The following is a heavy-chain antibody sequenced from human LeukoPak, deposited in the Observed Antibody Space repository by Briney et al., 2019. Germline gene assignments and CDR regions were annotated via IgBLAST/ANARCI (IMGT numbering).Heavy chain of an antibody. Sequence: ASVKVSCKASGYTFTSYGISWARQAPGQGLEWMGWISAYNGNTNYAQKLQGRVTMTTDTSTSTAYMELRSLRSDDTAVYYCARDLRPFGQQLPNWFDPWGQGTLVTVSS. V-gene: IGHV1-18*01. CDR2: ISAYNGNT. CDR3: ARDLRPFGQQLPNWFDP. CDR1: GYTFTSYG. D-gene: IGHD6-13*01. J-gene: IGHJ5*02.